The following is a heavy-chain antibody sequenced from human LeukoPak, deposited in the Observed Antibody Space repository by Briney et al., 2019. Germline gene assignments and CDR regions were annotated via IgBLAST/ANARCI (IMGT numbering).Heavy chain of an antibody. Sequence: SETLSLTCAVYGGSFSGYYWTWIRQPPGKGLEWIGEINHSGSINYNPSLKSRVTISVDTPNNQFSLKLSSVTAADTAMYYCARTISVFGVVSDYWGQGTLVPVSS. CDR1: GGSFSGYY. CDR2: INHSGSI. J-gene: IGHJ4*02. D-gene: IGHD3-3*01. V-gene: IGHV4-34*01. CDR3: ARTISVFGVVSDY.